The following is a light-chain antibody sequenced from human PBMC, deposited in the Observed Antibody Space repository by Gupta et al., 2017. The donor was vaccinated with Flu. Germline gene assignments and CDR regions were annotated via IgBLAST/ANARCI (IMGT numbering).Light chain of an antibody. Sequence: EIVLTQSPGTLSLSPGERATLSCRASQSVSSSYLAWYQQKPGQAPRLLIYGASSRATGILDRFSGSGSGTDFTLTISRLEPEDFAVYYCQQYGSLPRTFVQGTKVEIK. J-gene: IGKJ1*01. CDR3: QQYGSLPRT. CDR2: GAS. CDR1: QSVSSSY. V-gene: IGKV3-20*01.